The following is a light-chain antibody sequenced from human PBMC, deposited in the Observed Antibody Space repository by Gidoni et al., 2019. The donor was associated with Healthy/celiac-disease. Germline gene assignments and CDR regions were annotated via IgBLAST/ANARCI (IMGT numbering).Light chain of an antibody. J-gene: IGKJ1*01. CDR3: QQYGNSLGT. V-gene: IGKV3-20*01. Sequence: ELVLTSSPGPLSLSPGERATLSCTASQSVSNSYLSWYQQKPGQAPRLLISGASTRATGIPDRFSGSGAGTDFTLTISRLEPEDFAVYYCQQYGNSLGTFGQXTKVEIK. CDR1: QSVSNSY. CDR2: GAS.